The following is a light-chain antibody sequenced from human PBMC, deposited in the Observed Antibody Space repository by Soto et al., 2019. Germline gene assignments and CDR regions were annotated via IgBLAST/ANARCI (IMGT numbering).Light chain of an antibody. CDR1: SSDVGGNNH. V-gene: IGLV2-14*01. J-gene: IGLJ1*01. CDR2: GVT. CDR3: NSFAGSRGYV. Sequence: QSALTQPASMSGSPGQSITISCTGTSSDVGGNNHVSWYQQHPGKAPKLIIYGVTNRPSGVSYRFSGSKSGNTASLTISGLQAEDEAEYYCNSFAGSRGYVFGTGTKLTVL.